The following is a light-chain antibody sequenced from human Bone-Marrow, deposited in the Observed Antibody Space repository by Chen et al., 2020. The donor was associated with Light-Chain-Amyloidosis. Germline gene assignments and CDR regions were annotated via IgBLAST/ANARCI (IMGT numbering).Light chain of an antibody. CDR2: DDS. J-gene: IGLJ7*01. V-gene: IGLV3-21*02. CDR3: QVWDLLNYQAV. Sequence: SYVLTQPSSVSVAPGQTATIACGGNNIGSTSVHWYQQTPGQAPLLVVYDDSDRPSGIPERFSGSNSGNVATLTISRVEAGDEADYYCQVWDLLNYQAVFGGGTQLTVL. CDR1: NIGSTS.